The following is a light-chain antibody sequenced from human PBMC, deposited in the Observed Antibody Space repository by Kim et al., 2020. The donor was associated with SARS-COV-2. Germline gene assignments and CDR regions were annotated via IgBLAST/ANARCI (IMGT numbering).Light chain of an antibody. V-gene: IGLV2-8*01. Sequence: QSALTQPPSASGSPGQSVTISCTGTSSDVGGYNYVSWYQQYPGKAPKLMIYEVSKRPSGVPDRFSGSKSGNTASLTVSGLQAEDEADYYCSSYAANSVLFGGGTKLTVL. CDR3: SSYAANSVL. J-gene: IGLJ2*01. CDR2: EVS. CDR1: SSDVGGYNY.